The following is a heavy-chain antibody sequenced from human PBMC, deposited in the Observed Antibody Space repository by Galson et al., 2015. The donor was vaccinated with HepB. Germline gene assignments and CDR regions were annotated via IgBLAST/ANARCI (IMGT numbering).Heavy chain of an antibody. CDR3: ARNYYYDSSGYEYYFDY. D-gene: IGHD3-22*01. V-gene: IGHV3-30-3*01. CDR2: ISYDGSNK. Sequence: SLRLSCAASGFTYSSYAMHWVRQAPGKGLEWVAVISYDGSNKYYADSVKGRFTISRDNSKNTLYLQMNSLRAEDTAVYYCARNYYYDSSGYEYYFDYWGQGTLVTVSS. J-gene: IGHJ4*02. CDR1: GFTYSSYA.